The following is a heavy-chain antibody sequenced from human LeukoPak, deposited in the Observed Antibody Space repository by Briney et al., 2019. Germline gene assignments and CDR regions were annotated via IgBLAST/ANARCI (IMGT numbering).Heavy chain of an antibody. D-gene: IGHD3-3*01. J-gene: IGHJ4*02. Sequence: ASVKVSCKSSGGTFSSYAISWVRQAPAQGLEWVGRIIPIFGTANYAQKCQGRVTITTDESTSSAYMGLSSLRSEDTAVYYCARGPLHDFWSGYLDYWGQGTLVTVSS. V-gene: IGHV1-69*05. CDR3: ARGPLHDFWSGYLDY. CDR2: IIPIFGTA. CDR1: GGTFSSYA.